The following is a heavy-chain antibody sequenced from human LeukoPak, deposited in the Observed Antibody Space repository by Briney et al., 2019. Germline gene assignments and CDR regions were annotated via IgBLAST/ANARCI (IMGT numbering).Heavy chain of an antibody. Sequence: EASVKVSCKASGYTFTGYYMHWVRQAPGQGLEWMGWINPNSGGTNYAQKFQGRVTMTRDTSISTAYMELSRLRSDDTAVYYCASYCSGGSCPAPFAFDIWGQGTMVTGSS. D-gene: IGHD2-15*01. CDR2: INPNSGGT. CDR1: GYTFTGYY. J-gene: IGHJ3*02. CDR3: ASYCSGGSCPAPFAFDI. V-gene: IGHV1-2*02.